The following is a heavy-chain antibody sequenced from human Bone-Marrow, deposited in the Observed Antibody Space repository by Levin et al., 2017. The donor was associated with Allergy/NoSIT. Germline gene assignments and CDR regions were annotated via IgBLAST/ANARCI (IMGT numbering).Heavy chain of an antibody. V-gene: IGHV3-30*18. CDR1: GFTFSSYG. CDR2: ISYDGSNK. J-gene: IGHJ6*03. D-gene: IGHD4-11*01. Sequence: GGSLRLSCAASGFTFSSYGMHWVRQAPGKGLEWVAVISYDGSNKYYADSVKGRFTISRDNSKNTLYLQMNSLRAEDTAVYYCAKADTVDEDYYYYMDVWGKGTTVTVSS. CDR3: AKADTVDEDYYYYMDV.